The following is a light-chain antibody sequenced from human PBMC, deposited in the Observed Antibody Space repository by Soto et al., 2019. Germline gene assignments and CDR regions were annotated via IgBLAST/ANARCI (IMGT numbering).Light chain of an antibody. CDR1: QGISSY. CDR3: QKYYSYPRT. J-gene: IGKJ3*01. V-gene: IGKV1-8*01. CDR2: AAS. Sequence: AIQLTQSPSSLSASVGDIVTITCRASQGISSYLAWYQQKPGKAPKLLIYAASTLQSGVPSRFSGSGSGTDFTLTISCLQSEDFATYYCQKYYSYPRTFGPGTKVDI.